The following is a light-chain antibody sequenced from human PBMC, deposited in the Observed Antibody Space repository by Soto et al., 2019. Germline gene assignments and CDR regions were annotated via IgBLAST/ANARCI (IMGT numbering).Light chain of an antibody. CDR1: QSVSNH. CDR2: GAS. V-gene: IGKV3-15*01. Sequence: EIVMTQSPATLSVSPGERATLSCRASQSVSNHLAWYQQKPGQAPRLLIYGASTRATGIPARFSGSGSGTEFTPTISGLQSEDFAVYYCDQDDNWPPWTFGQWTKLEIK. J-gene: IGKJ1*01. CDR3: DQDDNWPPWT.